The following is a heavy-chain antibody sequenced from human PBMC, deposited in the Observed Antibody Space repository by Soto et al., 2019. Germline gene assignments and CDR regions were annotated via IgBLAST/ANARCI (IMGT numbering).Heavy chain of an antibody. CDR3: ARESPSTGDAFDI. V-gene: IGHV3-21*01. CDR1: GFTFSSYS. D-gene: IGHD2-2*01. CDR2: ISSSSSYI. Sequence: GGSLRLSCAASGFTFSSYSMNWVRQAPGKGLEWVSSISSSSSYIYYADSVKGRFTISRDNAKNSLYLQMNSLRAEDTAVYYCARESPSTGDAFDIWGQGTMVTVSS. J-gene: IGHJ3*02.